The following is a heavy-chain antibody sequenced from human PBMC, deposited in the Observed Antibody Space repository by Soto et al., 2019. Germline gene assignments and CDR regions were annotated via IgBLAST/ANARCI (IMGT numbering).Heavy chain of an antibody. D-gene: IGHD6-19*01. CDR2: INAGNANT. V-gene: IGHV1-3*01. Sequence: QVQLVQSGAEGKKPGASVKVSCKSSGYTFTSYAIPWVRQAPGQRLEWMGWINAGNANTKYSQKFQDGVTITRDTSASTAYMELSSLGSEVTAVYYCARDLGGWPDSGGQGTLVTVSS. J-gene: IGHJ4*02. CDR3: ARDLGGWPDS. CDR1: GYTFTSYA.